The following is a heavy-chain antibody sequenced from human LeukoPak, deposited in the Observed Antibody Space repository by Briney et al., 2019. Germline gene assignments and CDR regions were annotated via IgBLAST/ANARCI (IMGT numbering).Heavy chain of an antibody. J-gene: IGHJ3*02. CDR1: GGSFSGYY. CDR3: ARASRLGYSSGWSVGAFDI. Sequence: SETLSLTCAVYGGSFSGYYWSWIRQPPGKGLEWIGEINHSGSTNYNPSLKSRVTISVDTSKNQFSLKLSSVTAADTAVYYCARASRLGYSSGWSVGAFDIWGQGTMVTVSS. V-gene: IGHV4-34*01. D-gene: IGHD6-19*01. CDR2: INHSGST.